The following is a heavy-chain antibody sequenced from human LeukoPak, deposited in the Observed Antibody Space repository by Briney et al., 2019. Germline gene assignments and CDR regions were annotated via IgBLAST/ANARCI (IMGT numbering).Heavy chain of an antibody. V-gene: IGHV4-34*01. CDR3: AASYLYSYYYYMDV. CDR2: INHSGST. CDR1: GGSFSGYY. J-gene: IGHJ6*03. Sequence: PSETLSLTCAVYGGSFSGYYWSWIRQPPGKGLEWIGEINHSGSTNYNPSLKSRVTISVDTSKSQFSLKLSSVTAADTAVYYCAASYLYSYYYYMDVWGKGTTVTVSS.